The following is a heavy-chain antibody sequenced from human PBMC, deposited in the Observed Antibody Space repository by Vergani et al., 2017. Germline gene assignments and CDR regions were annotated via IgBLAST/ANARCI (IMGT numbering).Heavy chain of an antibody. Sequence: QVQLVESGGGVVQPGGSLRLSCIASGFTFRIYGMHWVRQAPGKGLEWVAFIRYDGTKRFYADSVKGRFTISRDNSKNTLYMQMNSLSGEDTAVYYCAKDGGNWNYFDYWGQGMLVTGSS. J-gene: IGHJ4*02. D-gene: IGHD3-16*01. CDR1: GFTFRIYG. V-gene: IGHV3-30*02. CDR2: IRYDGTKR. CDR3: AKDGGNWNYFDY.